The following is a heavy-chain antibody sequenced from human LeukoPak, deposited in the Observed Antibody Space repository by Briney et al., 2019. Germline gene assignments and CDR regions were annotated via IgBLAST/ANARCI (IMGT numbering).Heavy chain of an antibody. CDR1: GFTVSSNY. D-gene: IGHD4-17*01. CDR3: ARAYYGDYVRLYFDY. CDR2: IYSGGST. Sequence: GGSLRLSCAASGFTVSSNYMSWVRQAPGKGLEWVSVIYSGGSTYYADSVKGRFTISRDNSKNTLYLQMNSLRAEDTAVYYCARAYYGDYVRLYFDYWGQGTLVTVSS. J-gene: IGHJ4*02. V-gene: IGHV3-66*01.